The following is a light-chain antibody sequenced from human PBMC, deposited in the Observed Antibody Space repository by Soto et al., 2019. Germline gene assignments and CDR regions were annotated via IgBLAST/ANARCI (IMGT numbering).Light chain of an antibody. CDR3: QQYNTWPYT. V-gene: IGKV3-15*01. J-gene: IGKJ2*01. Sequence: EIVMTQSPATLSVSPGERAALSCRASQSVSSNFAGYQQKPGQAPRLLIYGASTRATGIPARFSGSWSGTEFMLTMSSLQYEDFAVYYCQQYNTWPYTFGQGTKLEIK. CDR1: QSVSSN. CDR2: GAS.